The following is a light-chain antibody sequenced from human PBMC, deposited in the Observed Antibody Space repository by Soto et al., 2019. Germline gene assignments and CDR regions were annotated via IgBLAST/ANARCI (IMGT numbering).Light chain of an antibody. V-gene: IGLV1-44*01. J-gene: IGLJ3*02. CDR3: TSWDGSLDGRV. CDR2: RTD. Sequence: QSVLTQPPSASGTPGQRVTISCSGSSSNIGSNTVNWYQQLPGTAPKLLIYRTDQRPSGIPDRFSGSKYGTSASLDISGLQSEDEADYYCTSWDGSLDGRVFGGGTKLTVL. CDR1: SSNIGSNT.